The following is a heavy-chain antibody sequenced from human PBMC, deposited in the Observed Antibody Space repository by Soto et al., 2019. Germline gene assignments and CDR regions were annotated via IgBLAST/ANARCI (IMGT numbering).Heavy chain of an antibody. D-gene: IGHD4-17*01. CDR3: AKPSVPRPRKTVTFDF. CDR2: ISGSGGST. Sequence: GGSLRLSRAASGFTFSSYAMSWVRQAPGKGLEWVSAISGSGGSTYYADSVKGRFTISRDNSKNTLYLQMNSLRAEDTAVYYCAKPSVPRPRKTVTFDFWGQGTLVTVSS. V-gene: IGHV3-23*01. J-gene: IGHJ5*01. CDR1: GFTFSSYA.